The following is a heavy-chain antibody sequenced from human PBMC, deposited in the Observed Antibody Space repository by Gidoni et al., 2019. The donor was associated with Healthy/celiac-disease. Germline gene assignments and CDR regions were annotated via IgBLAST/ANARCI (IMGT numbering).Heavy chain of an antibody. CDR3: AREAYYDFWSGYLD. Sequence: QVQLVQSGAEVKKPGPSVKVPCKASGCTFSSYAISWVRQAPGQGLEWMGRTIPILGIANYAQKFQGRVTITADKSTSTAYMELSSLRSEDTAVYYCAREAYYDFWSGYLDWGQGSLVTVSS. V-gene: IGHV1-69*04. CDR2: TIPILGIA. J-gene: IGHJ4*02. D-gene: IGHD3-3*01. CDR1: GCTFSSYA.